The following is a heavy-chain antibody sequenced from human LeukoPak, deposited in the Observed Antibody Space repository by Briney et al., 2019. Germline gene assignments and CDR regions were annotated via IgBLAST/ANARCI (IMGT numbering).Heavy chain of an antibody. CDR3: ARWGPVETAIFDY. V-gene: IGHV3-33*01. J-gene: IGHJ4*02. D-gene: IGHD2-21*02. Sequence: PGVSLILSCAASGFTFSNYGMQWVRQAPGKGLDLVAVIWPDGSKTYYADPVKGRFTITRDNSKNSLYLQMNSLRVEDMAVYYCARWGPVETAIFDYWGQGTLVTVSS. CDR2: IWPDGSKT. CDR1: GFTFSNYG.